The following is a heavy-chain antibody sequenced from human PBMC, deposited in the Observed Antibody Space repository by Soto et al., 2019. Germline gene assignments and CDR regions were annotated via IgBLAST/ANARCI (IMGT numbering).Heavy chain of an antibody. D-gene: IGHD2-2*02. J-gene: IGHJ5*02. CDR3: ARWTCSSTSCYSWFDP. CDR2: ISAYNGNT. V-gene: IGHV1-18*01. Sequence: EASVKVSCKASGYTFTSYGISWVRQAPGQGLEWMGWISAYNGNTNYAQKLQGRVTMTTDTSTSTAYMELRSLRSDDTAVYYCARWTCSSTSCYSWFDPWGQGTLVTVSS. CDR1: GYTFTSYG.